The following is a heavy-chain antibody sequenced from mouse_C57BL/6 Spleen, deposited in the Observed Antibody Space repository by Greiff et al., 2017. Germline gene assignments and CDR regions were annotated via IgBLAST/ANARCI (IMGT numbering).Heavy chain of an antibody. D-gene: IGHD1-1*01. CDR1: GYTFTDYE. CDR2: IDPETGGT. J-gene: IGHJ2*01. CDR3: TQRRYKGDY. Sequence: VKLMESGAELVRPGASVTLSCKASGYTFTDYEMHWVKQTPVHGLEWIGAIDPETGGTAYNQKFKGKAILTADKSSSPAYMELRSLTSEDSAVYYCTQRRYKGDYWGQGTTLTVSS. V-gene: IGHV1-15*01.